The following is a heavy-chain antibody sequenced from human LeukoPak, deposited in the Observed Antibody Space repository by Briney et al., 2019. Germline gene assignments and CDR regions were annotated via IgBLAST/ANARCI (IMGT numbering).Heavy chain of an antibody. CDR2: IYYSGST. D-gene: IGHD6-13*01. Sequence: PSETLSLTCTVSGGSLSSYYWSWIRQPPGKGLEWIGYIYYSGSTNYNPSLKSRVTISVDTSKNQFSLKLSSVTAADTAVYYCARVKVAYSSSWYGRGLYYYYMDVWGKGTTVTVSS. V-gene: IGHV4-59*01. CDR1: GGSLSSYY. J-gene: IGHJ6*03. CDR3: ARVKVAYSSSWYGRGLYYYYMDV.